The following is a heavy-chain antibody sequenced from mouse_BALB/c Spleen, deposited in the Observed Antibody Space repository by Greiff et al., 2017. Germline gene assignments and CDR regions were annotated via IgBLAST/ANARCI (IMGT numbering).Heavy chain of an antibody. D-gene: IGHD2-3*01. V-gene: IGHV3-6*02. Sequence: ESGPGLVKPSQSLSLTCSVTGYSITSGYYWNWIRQFPGNKLEWMGYISYDGSNNYNPSLKNRISITRDTSKNQFFLKLNSVTTEDTATYYCARDTYDGYLDYWGQGTTLTVSS. CDR2: ISYDGSN. CDR1: GYSITSGYY. CDR3: ARDTYDGYLDY. J-gene: IGHJ2*01.